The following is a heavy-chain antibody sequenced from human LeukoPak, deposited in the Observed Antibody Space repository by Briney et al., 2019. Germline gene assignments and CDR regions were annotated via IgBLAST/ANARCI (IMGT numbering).Heavy chain of an antibody. D-gene: IGHD5-12*01. V-gene: IGHV3-23*01. CDR1: GFTFSSYA. Sequence: GGSLRLSCAASGFTFSSYAMSWVREAPGKGLQWVSAITGSGGSTYYADSVKGRFTIPRENSKSTLYLLMNSLGAEDTAVYYCAKGTDYSLIRASGYGYWGQGTLVTVSS. CDR3: AKGTDYSLIRASGYGY. J-gene: IGHJ4*02. CDR2: ITGSGGST.